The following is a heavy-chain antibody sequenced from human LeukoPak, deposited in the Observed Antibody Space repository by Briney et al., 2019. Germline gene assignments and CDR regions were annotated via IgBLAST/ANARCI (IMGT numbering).Heavy chain of an antibody. CDR1: GYTFTGYY. V-gene: IGHV1-2*02. CDR3: ARIPYAVAAAGTSDY. Sequence: ASVKVSCKASGYTFTGYYMHWVRQAPGPGLEWMGWINPNSGGTNYAQKFQGRVTMTRDTSISTAYMELSRLRSDDTAVYYCARIPYAVAAAGTSDYWGQGTLVTVSS. CDR2: INPNSGGT. D-gene: IGHD6-13*01. J-gene: IGHJ4*02.